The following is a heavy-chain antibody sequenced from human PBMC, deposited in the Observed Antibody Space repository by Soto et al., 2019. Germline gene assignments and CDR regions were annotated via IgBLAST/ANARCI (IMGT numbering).Heavy chain of an antibody. D-gene: IGHD3-22*01. V-gene: IGHV3-49*03. J-gene: IGHJ6*02. CDR2: IRSKAYGGTT. Sequence: GGSLRLSCTASGFTFGDYAMSWFRQAPGKGLEWVGFIRSKAYGGTTEYAASVKGRFTISRDDSKSIAYLQMNSLKTEDTAVYYCTRDHSGYWKALTYYYYGMDVWGQGTTVTVSS. CDR1: GFTFGDYA. CDR3: TRDHSGYWKALTYYYYGMDV.